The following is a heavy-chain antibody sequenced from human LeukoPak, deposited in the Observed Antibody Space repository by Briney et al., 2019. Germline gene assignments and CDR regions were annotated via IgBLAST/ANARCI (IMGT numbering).Heavy chain of an antibody. CDR2: IIPIFGTA. J-gene: IGHJ6*03. Sequence: GASVKVSCKASGGTFSSYAISWVRQAPGQGLEWMGGIIPIFGTANYAQKFQGRVTITADESTSTAYMELSSLRSEDTAVYYCARHLFCSSISCHYYMDVWGKGTTVTISS. CDR1: GGTFSSYA. V-gene: IGHV1-69*13. CDR3: ARHLFCSSISCHYYMDV. D-gene: IGHD2-2*01.